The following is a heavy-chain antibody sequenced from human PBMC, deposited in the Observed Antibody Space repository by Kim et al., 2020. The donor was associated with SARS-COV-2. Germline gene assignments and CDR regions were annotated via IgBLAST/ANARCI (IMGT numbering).Heavy chain of an antibody. CDR2: IYYSGST. CDR1: GGSISSSSNY. Sequence: SETLSLTCTVSGGSISSSSNYWGWIRQPPGKGLEWIGTIYYSGSTYYNPSLKSRVTISVDTSNQFSLKLSSVTAADTAVYYCARHRWGSIAVAPNNWFDPWGQGTLVTVSS. J-gene: IGHJ5*02. D-gene: IGHD6-19*01. CDR3: ARHRWGSIAVAPNNWFDP. V-gene: IGHV4-39*01.